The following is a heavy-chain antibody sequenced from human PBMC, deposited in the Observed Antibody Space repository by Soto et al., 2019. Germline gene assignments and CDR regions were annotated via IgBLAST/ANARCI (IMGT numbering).Heavy chain of an antibody. CDR3: ARDKTQILTGYNWFDP. CDR2: ISYDGSNK. V-gene: IGHV3-30-3*01. J-gene: IGHJ5*02. CDR1: GFTFSSYA. D-gene: IGHD3-9*01. Sequence: GGSLRLSCAASGFTFSSYAMHWVRQAPGKGLEWVAVISYDGSNKYYADSVKGRFTISRDNSKNTLYLQMNSLRAEDTAVYYCARDKTQILTGYNWFDPWGQGTLVTVSS.